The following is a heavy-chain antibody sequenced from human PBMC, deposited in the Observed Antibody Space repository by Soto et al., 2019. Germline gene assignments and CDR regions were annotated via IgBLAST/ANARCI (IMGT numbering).Heavy chain of an antibody. Sequence: SETLSLTCTVSGGSISRYYWSWIRQPPGKGLEWIGYIYYSGSTNYNPSLKSRVTISVDTSKNQFSLKLSSVTAADTAVYYCARGQCSQRSFVFQHWGQGTLVTVAS. J-gene: IGHJ1*01. CDR3: ARGQCSQRSFVFQH. D-gene: IGHD6-19*01. CDR1: GGSISRYY. CDR2: IYYSGST. V-gene: IGHV4-59*01.